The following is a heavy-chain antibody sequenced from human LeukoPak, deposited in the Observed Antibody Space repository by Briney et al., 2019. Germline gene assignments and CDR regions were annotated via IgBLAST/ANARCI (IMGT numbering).Heavy chain of an antibody. CDR2: IYPGDSDT. J-gene: IGHJ4*02. V-gene: IGHV5-51*01. CDR3: ARGVATAVAERGYFDY. D-gene: IGHD6-19*01. CDR1: GYSFTSYW. Sequence: GESLKISCKGSGYSFTSYWIGWVRQMPGKGLDWVGIIYPGDSDTRYSPSFQGQVTISADKSISTAYLQWSSLKASDTAMHYCARGVATAVAERGYFDYWGQGTLVTVSS.